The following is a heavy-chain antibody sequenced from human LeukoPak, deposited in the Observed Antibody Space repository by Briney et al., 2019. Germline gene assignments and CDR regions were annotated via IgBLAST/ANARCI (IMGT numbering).Heavy chain of an antibody. CDR2: ISYSGST. CDR1: GGSISGYY. D-gene: IGHD3-9*01. CDR3: AREALLGDILTGYYHDAFDI. Sequence: SETLSLTCTVSGGSISGYYWSWIRQPPGKGLEWVGYISYSGSTNYNPSLKSRVTISVDTSKNQFSLKLSSVTAADTAVYYCAREALLGDILTGYYHDAFDIWGQGTMVTVSS. J-gene: IGHJ3*02. V-gene: IGHV4-59*01.